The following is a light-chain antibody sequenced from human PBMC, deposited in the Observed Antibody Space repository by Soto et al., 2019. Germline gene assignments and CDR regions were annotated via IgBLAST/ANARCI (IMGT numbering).Light chain of an antibody. CDR1: SGYSNYK. J-gene: IGLJ2*01. Sequence: QLVLTQPPSASASLGASVTLTCTLSSGYSNYKVDWYQQRPGKGPRFVMRVGTGGIVGSKGDGIPDRFSVLGSDLNRYLTIKNIQEEDESDYHCGADHGSGNNFVRVFGGGTKLTVL. CDR2: VGTGGIVG. V-gene: IGLV9-49*01. CDR3: GADHGSGNNFVRV.